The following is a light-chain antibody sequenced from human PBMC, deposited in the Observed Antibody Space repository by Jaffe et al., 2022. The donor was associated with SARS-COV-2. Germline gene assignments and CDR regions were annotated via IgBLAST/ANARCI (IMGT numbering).Light chain of an antibody. Sequence: DIVMTQSPDSLAVSLGERATINCKSSQSLLYSSNNKNYLAWYQHRVGQPPRLLIYWASTRESGVPGRFRGSGSGTDFTLTINSLQAEDVAVYYCQQYYDAPYTFGQGTKVEI. CDR1: QSLLYSSNNKNY. CDR3: QQYYDAPYT. CDR2: WAS. V-gene: IGKV4-1*01. J-gene: IGKJ2*01.